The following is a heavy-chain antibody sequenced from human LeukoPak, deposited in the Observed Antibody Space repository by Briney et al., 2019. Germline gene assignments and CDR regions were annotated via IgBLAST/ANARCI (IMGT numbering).Heavy chain of an antibody. Sequence: PGGSLRLSCAASGFTFSNYAMSWVSQAPGKGLEWVSGIRGSGGRTYYAESVKGRFTISRENSKNTLYLQMNSLRAEDTAVYYCAKGRVGMDVWGQGTTVTVSS. CDR2: IRGSGGRT. V-gene: IGHV3-23*01. CDR3: AKGRVGMDV. CDR1: GFTFSNYA. J-gene: IGHJ6*02.